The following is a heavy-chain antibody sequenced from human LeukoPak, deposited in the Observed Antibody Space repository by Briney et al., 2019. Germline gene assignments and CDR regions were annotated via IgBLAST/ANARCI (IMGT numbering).Heavy chain of an antibody. CDR1: GGSISSYY. CDR2: IYYSGST. J-gene: IGHJ3*02. Sequence: SETLSLTCTVSGGSISSYYWSWIRQPPGKGLEWTGYIYYSGSTNYNPSLKSRVTISVDTSKNQFSLKLSSVTAADTAVYYCATTTIVVGDDAFDIWGQGTMVTVSS. V-gene: IGHV4-59*01. CDR3: ATTTIVVGDDAFDI. D-gene: IGHD2-21*01.